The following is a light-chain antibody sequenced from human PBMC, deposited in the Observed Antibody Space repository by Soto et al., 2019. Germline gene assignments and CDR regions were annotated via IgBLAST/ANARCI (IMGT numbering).Light chain of an antibody. V-gene: IGKV3-15*01. CDR2: GGS. CDR1: ESIRSD. CDR3: QQYHDWPTIT. J-gene: IGKJ5*01. Sequence: EIVMTQSPDILSVPPGDRATLSCRASESIRSDLAWYQQKPGQAPRLLIFGGSIRAADMPARFSGSWSGTEFTLTIGTLQSEDFAIYYCQQYHDWPTITFGQGTRLETK.